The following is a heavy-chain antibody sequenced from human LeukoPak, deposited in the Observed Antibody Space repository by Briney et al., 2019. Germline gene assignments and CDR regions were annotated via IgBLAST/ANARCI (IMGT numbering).Heavy chain of an antibody. CDR2: ISSSSSYI. Sequence: PGGSLRLSCAASGFTFSSYSMNWVRQAPGKGLEWVSSISSSSSYIYYADSVKGRFTISRDNAKNSLYLQMNSLRAEDTAVYYCARESHYYDSSGYYYGAFDIWGQGTMVTVSS. V-gene: IGHV3-21*01. D-gene: IGHD3-22*01. CDR1: GFTFSSYS. CDR3: ARESHYYDSSGYYYGAFDI. J-gene: IGHJ3*02.